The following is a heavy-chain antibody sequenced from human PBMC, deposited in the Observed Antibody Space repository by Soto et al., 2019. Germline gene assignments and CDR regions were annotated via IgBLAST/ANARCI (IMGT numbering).Heavy chain of an antibody. CDR3: ARGAEHQLLSRDYFYGMDV. CDR1: VFTRSRYG. V-gene: IGHV3-30*05. D-gene: IGHD1-1*01. J-gene: IGHJ6*02. Sequence: WGSLRLCCSASVFTRSRYGMHWFRQAPGKGLEWVAVISFEGNTQYYADSVKGRFTISRDNSKDTLSLQIHSLRPEDTAVYYCARGAEHQLLSRDYFYGMDVWGQGTTVTV. CDR2: ISFEGNTQ.